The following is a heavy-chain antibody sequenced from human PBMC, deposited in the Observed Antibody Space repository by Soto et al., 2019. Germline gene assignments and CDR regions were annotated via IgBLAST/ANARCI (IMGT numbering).Heavy chain of an antibody. CDR1: GFTFSRHW. D-gene: IGHD2-2*01. CDR2: INSDGGTT. V-gene: IGHV3-74*01. Sequence: EVQLVESGGGLVQPGGSLRLACAASGFTFSRHWMHWVRQAPGKGLVWVSRINSDGGTTINAEAVKGRFTISRDNAKNTLYLQMDSLRAEDTAVYYCARAETQLGSCSSTNCLFDYWGQGTLVTVSS. J-gene: IGHJ4*02. CDR3: ARAETQLGSCSSTNCLFDY.